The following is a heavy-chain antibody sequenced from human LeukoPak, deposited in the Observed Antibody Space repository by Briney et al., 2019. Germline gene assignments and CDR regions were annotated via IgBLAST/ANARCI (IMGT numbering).Heavy chain of an antibody. Sequence: SETLSLTCVVYGGSFSGYYWSWIRQPPGKGLEWIGEINHSGSTNYNPSLKSRVTISVDTSKNQFSLKLSSVTAADTAVYYCARLLYYYGSGSYYKRFDPWGQGTLVTVSS. D-gene: IGHD3-10*01. CDR1: GGSFSGYY. V-gene: IGHV4-34*01. CDR2: INHSGST. J-gene: IGHJ5*02. CDR3: ARLLYYYGSGSYYKRFDP.